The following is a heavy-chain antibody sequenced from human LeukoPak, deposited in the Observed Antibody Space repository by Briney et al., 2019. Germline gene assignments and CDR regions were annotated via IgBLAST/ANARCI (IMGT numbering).Heavy chain of an antibody. D-gene: IGHD3-10*01. V-gene: IGHV1-69*13. CDR1: GGSFSNFA. J-gene: IGHJ5*02. CDR2: IIPRFATT. CDR3: VREGYSMVRGRLTSWSDP. Sequence: ASVKVSCKASGGSFSNFAISWVRQAPGQGLEWMGQIIPRFATTNYAQKFQGRVTLIADESADTAYMELSSLRSEDTAVYYCVREGYSMVRGRLTSWSDPWGQGNLVTVSS.